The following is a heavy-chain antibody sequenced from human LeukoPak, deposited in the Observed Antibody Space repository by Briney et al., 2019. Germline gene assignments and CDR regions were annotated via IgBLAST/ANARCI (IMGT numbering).Heavy chain of an antibody. V-gene: IGHV1-69-2*01. CDR2: VNPEDGGA. J-gene: IGHJ5*02. D-gene: IGHD1-20*01. CDR3: LTEVLTDTDDH. Sequence: GASVKISCKASGYIFSKYDIHWIQQAPGKGLEWVGRVNPEDGGAIYGQKFRGKVTITADTSTDTAYMELTSLKSDDTAMYYCLTEVLTDTDDHWGQGTRVTVSS. CDR1: GYIFSKYD.